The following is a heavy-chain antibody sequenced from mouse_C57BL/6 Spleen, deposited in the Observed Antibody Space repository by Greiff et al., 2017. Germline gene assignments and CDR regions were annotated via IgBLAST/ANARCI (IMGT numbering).Heavy chain of an antibody. J-gene: IGHJ3*01. Sequence: EVHLVESGPGLVKPSQSLSLTCSVTGYSITSGYYWNWIRQFPGNKLEWMGYISYDGSNNYNPSLKNRISITRDPSKNQFFLKLNSVTTEDTATYYCARVYDYEKVWFAYWGQGTLVTVSA. CDR3: ARVYDYEKVWFAY. V-gene: IGHV3-6*01. CDR1: GYSITSGYY. CDR2: ISYDGSN. D-gene: IGHD2-4*01.